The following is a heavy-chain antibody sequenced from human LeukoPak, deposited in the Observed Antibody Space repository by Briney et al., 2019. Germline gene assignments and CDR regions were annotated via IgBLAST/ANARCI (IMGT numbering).Heavy chain of an antibody. CDR2: INPSGGST. D-gene: IGHD3-10*01. CDR1: GYTFTSYY. J-gene: IGHJ4*02. V-gene: IGHV1-46*01. Sequence: GASVKVSCKASGYTFTSYYLHWVRQPPGQGLEWMGIINPSGGSTSYAQKFQGRVTMTRDMSTSTVYMELSSLRSEDTAVYYCARGPPPYYGSGSYNDYWGQGTLVTVSS. CDR3: ARGPPPYYGSGSYNDY.